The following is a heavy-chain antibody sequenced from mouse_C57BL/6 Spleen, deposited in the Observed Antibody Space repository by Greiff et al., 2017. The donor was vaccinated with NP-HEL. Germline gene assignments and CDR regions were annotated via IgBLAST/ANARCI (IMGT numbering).Heavy chain of an antibody. CDR3: ARGGLITTVVASD. CDR1: GFTFSSYA. D-gene: IGHD1-1*01. Sequence: EVKLVESGGGLVKPGGSLKLSCAASGFTFSSYAMSWVRQTPEKRLEWVATISDGGSYTYYPDNVKGRFTISRDNAKNNLYLQMSHLKSEDTAMYYCARGGLITTVVASDWGQGTTLTVSS. J-gene: IGHJ2*01. CDR2: ISDGGSYT. V-gene: IGHV5-4*03.